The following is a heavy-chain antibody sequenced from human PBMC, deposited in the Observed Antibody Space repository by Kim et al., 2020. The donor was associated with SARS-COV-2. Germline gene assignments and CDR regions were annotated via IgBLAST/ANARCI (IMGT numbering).Heavy chain of an antibody. Sequence: SETLSLTCTVSGGSISSGGYYWSWIRQHPGKGLEWIGYIYYSGSTYYNPSLKSRVTISVDTSKNQFSLKLSSVTAADTAVYYCARASLWFGELLGYYGMDVWGQGTTVTVSS. CDR1: GGSISSGGYY. CDR2: IYYSGST. D-gene: IGHD3-10*01. CDR3: ARASLWFGELLGYYGMDV. J-gene: IGHJ6*02. V-gene: IGHV4-31*03.